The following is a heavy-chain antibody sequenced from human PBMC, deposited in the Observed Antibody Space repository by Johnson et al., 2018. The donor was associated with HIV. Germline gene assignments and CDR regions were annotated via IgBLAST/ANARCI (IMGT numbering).Heavy chain of an antibody. J-gene: IGHJ3*01. Sequence: VQLVESGGGVVKPGKSLRLSCAASGFIFSGFGLHWVRQAPGKGLEWVASISYDGGNKYYADSVRGRITISRDNSKNILYLQMNSLRPEDTAVYYCARERFSDMLTGYHAFDGWGQGTMVTVSS. D-gene: IGHD3-9*01. CDR3: ARERFSDMLTGYHAFDG. CDR1: GFIFSGFG. V-gene: IGHV3-30*03. CDR2: ISYDGGNK.